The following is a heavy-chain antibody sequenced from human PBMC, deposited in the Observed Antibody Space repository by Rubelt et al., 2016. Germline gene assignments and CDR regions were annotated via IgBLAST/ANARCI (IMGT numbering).Heavy chain of an antibody. D-gene: IGHD6-19*01. CDR1: GGSINNYY. V-gene: IGHV4-34*01. J-gene: IGHJ4*02. CDR2: ISHSGST. Sequence: QVQLQQWGAGLFKPSETLSLTCGVYGGSINNYYWSWIRQPPGKGLEWIGEISHSGSTNYNPSLKSRVTISVDTSKNHVSLSLSSVAAADTAVYYCARGRISGWYQYWGQGTLVTVSS. CDR3: ARGRISGWYQY.